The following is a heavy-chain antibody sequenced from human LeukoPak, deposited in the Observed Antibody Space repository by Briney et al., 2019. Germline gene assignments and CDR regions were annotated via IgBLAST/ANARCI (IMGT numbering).Heavy chain of an antibody. Sequence: PGGSLRLFCAASGFTFSSYAMHWVRQAPGKGLVCVAVISYDGSNKYYADSVKGRFTISRDNSKNMLYLQMNSLRAEDTAVYYCAKGDKPVIAMVKFDYWGHGTLVTVSS. CDR3: AKGDKPVIAMVKFDY. CDR1: GFTFSSYA. V-gene: IGHV3-30*04. J-gene: IGHJ5*01. D-gene: IGHD5-18*01. CDR2: ISYDGSNK.